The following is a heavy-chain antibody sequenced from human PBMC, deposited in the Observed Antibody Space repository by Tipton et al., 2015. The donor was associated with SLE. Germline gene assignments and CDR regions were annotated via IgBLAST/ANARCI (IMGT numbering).Heavy chain of an antibody. CDR3: ARDEASPRGSAFDI. CDR1: GGSISSGGYY. CDR2: IYYSGST. V-gene: IGHV4-61*08. Sequence: TLSLTCTVSGGSISSGGYYWSWIRQHPGKGLEWIGYIYYSGSTNYNPSLKSRVTISVDTSKNQFSLKLSSVTAADTAVYYCARDEASPRGSAFDIWGQGTMVTVSS. J-gene: IGHJ3*02.